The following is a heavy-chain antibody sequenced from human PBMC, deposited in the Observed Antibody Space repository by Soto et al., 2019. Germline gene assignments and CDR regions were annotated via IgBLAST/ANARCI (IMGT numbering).Heavy chain of an antibody. CDR1: GFTFSNAW. CDR2: VKSKTDGGTA. CDR3: TTDRWSGWFETFDY. J-gene: IGHJ4*02. V-gene: IGHV3-15*01. D-gene: IGHD6-19*01. Sequence: EVQLVESGGGLVKPGGSLSLSCAASGFTFSNAWMSWVRQAPGNGLEWVGRVKSKTDGGTADYDAPVKGRFTISRDDSKNTLNLQMSSVKTEDTSVYYCTTDRWSGWFETFDYWGQGTLVTVSS.